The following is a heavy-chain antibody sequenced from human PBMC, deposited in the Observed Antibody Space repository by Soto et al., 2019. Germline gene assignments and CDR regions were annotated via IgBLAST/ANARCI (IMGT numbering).Heavy chain of an antibody. Sequence: QVQMVQSGAEVKKPGSSVKVSCKASGDTFSFYTINWVRQAPGLGLEWMGRVNPILSMSNYAQKFQGRVTMTADKSTSTAYRELRSLRSEDTAFYYCATSSGSGYRAFDYWGQGALVTVSS. CDR2: VNPILSMS. V-gene: IGHV1-69*02. CDR1: GDTFSFYT. D-gene: IGHD3-10*01. CDR3: ATSSGSGYRAFDY. J-gene: IGHJ4*02.